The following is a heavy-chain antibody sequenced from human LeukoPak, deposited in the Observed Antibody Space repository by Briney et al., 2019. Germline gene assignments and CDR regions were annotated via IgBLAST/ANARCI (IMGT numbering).Heavy chain of an antibody. CDR1: GGTFSSYA. CDR3: ARVSCSGGSCYYFDY. Sequence: GASVKVSCKASGGTFSSYAISWVRQAPGRALEWMGGIIPIFGTANYAQKFQGRVTITADESTSTAYMELSSLRSEDTAVYYCARVSCSGGSCYYFDYWGQGTLVTVSS. CDR2: IIPIFGTA. D-gene: IGHD2-15*01. V-gene: IGHV1-69*13. J-gene: IGHJ4*02.